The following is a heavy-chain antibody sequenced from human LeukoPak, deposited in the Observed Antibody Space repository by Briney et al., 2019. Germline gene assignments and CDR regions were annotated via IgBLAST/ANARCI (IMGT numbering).Heavy chain of an antibody. D-gene: IGHD3-22*01. Sequence: SETLSLTCTVSGGSISSYYWSWIRQPAGKGLEWIGRIYTSGSTNYNPSLKSRVTISVDKSKNQFSLELSSVTAADTAVYYCARGDSSGYLDYWGQGTLVTVSS. CDR1: GGSISSYY. V-gene: IGHV4-4*07. CDR2: IYTSGST. CDR3: ARGDSSGYLDY. J-gene: IGHJ4*02.